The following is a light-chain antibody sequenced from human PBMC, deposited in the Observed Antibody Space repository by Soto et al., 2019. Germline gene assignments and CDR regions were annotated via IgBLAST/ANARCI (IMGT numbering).Light chain of an antibody. CDR2: DVS. V-gene: IGLV2-14*01. CDR1: SSDVGGYNS. J-gene: IGLJ2*01. Sequence: QSALPQPASVYGSPGQSITISCTGTSSDVGGYNSVSWYQQHPGKAPKLMIYDVSNRPSGVSNRFSGSKSVNTASLTISGLQDEDEADYDCSSYTSSSTVVFGGGTKLTVL. CDR3: SSYTSSSTVV.